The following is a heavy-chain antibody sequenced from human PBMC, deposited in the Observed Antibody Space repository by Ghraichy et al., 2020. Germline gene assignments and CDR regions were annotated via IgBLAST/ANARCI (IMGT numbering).Heavy chain of an antibody. V-gene: IGHV3-7*03. D-gene: IGHD6-13*01. CDR2: IKQDGSEK. CDR3: ARAVPQQLGHYYYYGMAV. Sequence: GGSLRLSCAASGFTFSSYWMSWVRQAPGQGLEWVANIKQDGSEKYYVDSVKGRFTISRDNAKNSLYLQMNSLRAEDTAVYYCARAVPQQLGHYYYYGMAVWGQGTTVTVSS. CDR1: GFTFSSYW. J-gene: IGHJ6*02.